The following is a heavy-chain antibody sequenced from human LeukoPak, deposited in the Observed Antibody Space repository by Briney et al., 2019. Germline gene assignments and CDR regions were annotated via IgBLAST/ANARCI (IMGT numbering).Heavy chain of an antibody. J-gene: IGHJ4*02. D-gene: IGHD3-3*01. V-gene: IGHV4-34*01. CDR1: GGSFSGYY. Sequence: SETLSLTCAVYGGSFSGYYWSWIRQPPGKGLEWIGEINHSGSTNYNPSLKSRVTISVDTSKNQFSLKLSSVTAADTAVYYCARGSNGVLEWLSFDYWGQGTLVTVSS. CDR2: INHSGST. CDR3: ARGSNGVLEWLSFDY.